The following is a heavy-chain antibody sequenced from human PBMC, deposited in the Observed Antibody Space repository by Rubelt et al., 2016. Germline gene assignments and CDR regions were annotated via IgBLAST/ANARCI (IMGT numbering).Heavy chain of an antibody. Sequence: QVQLVQSGAEVKKPGASVKVSCKASGYTFTSYYMHWVRQAPGQGLEWVGRINPNSGGTNYAKKFQGRVTMTRETSITTAYMELSRLRSDDTAVFYCARESSSGWYIDYWGQGTLVTVSS. V-gene: IGHV1-2*06. CDR1: GYTFTSYY. CDR2: INPNSGGT. CDR3: ARESSSGWYIDY. J-gene: IGHJ4*02. D-gene: IGHD6-19*01.